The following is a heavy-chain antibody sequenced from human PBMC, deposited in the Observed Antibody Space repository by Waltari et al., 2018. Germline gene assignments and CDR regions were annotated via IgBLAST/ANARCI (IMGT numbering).Heavy chain of an antibody. V-gene: IGHV1-2*02. CDR2: INPNRGGT. CDR1: GYTFTGYY. D-gene: IGHD4-4*01. Sequence: QVQLVQSGAEVKKPGASVKVSCKASGYTFTGYYMHWVRQAPGQGLEWMGWINPNRGGTNYAQKVQGRVTMTRDTSISTAYMELSRLRSDDTAVYYCARCFGNSIYYGMDVWGQGTTVTVSS. CDR3: ARCFGNSIYYGMDV. J-gene: IGHJ6*02.